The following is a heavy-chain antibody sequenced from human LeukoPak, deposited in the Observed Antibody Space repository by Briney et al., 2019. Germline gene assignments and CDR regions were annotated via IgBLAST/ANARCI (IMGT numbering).Heavy chain of an antibody. CDR1: GFTFSSYA. D-gene: IGHD1-7*01. CDR2: ISGSGGST. Sequence: QAGGSLRLSCAASGFTFSSYAMSWVRQAPGKGLEWVSAISGSGGSTYYADSVKGRFTISRDNSKNTLYLQMNSLRAEDTAAYYCAKSMVLELPFYFNYWGQGTLVTVSS. J-gene: IGHJ4*02. CDR3: AKSMVLELPFYFNY. V-gene: IGHV3-23*01.